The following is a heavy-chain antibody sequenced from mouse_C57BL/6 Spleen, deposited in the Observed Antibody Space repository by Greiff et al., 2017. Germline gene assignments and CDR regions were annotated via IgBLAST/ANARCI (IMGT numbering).Heavy chain of an antibody. D-gene: IGHD1-1*01. CDR1: GYTFTDYY. J-gene: IGHJ4*01. CDR3: AREGTTVVNAMDY. V-gene: IGHV1-19*01. Sequence: VHVKQSGPVLVKPGASVKMSCKASGYTFTDYYMNWVKQSHGKSLEWIGVINPYNGGTSYNQKFKGKATLTVDKSSSTAYMELNSLTSEDSAVYYCAREGTTVVNAMDYWGQGTSVTVSS. CDR2: INPYNGGT.